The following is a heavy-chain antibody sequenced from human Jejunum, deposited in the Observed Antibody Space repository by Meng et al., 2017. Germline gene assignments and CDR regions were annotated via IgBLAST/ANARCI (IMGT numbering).Heavy chain of an antibody. CDR2: IYWDDDK. Sequence: QITFMESRTTLVKSTPTLTLTCSFSGFSLSTPQVGVGWIRQPPGRALECLGIIYWDDDKRYNPSLRNRLSITKDTSKNQVVLTMTNMDPVDTATYYCAHRLAYSTNYNVGWFDPWGQGTLVTVSS. D-gene: IGHD6-13*01. J-gene: IGHJ5*02. CDR3: AHRLAYSTNYNVGWFDP. CDR1: GFSLSTPQVG. V-gene: IGHV2-5*02.